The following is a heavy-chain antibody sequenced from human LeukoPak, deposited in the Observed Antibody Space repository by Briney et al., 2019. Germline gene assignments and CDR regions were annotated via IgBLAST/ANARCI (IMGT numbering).Heavy chain of an antibody. D-gene: IGHD3-22*01. CDR3: ARGPSFYDSRAYIY. Sequence: GGPLRLSCAASGFTFSIYWMHCLREAPGKGLVWVSRINSDGSTTSYADSVKGRFTISRDNDKNTLYLQVHSLRAEDTAVYFCARGPSFYDSRAYIYWGQGTLVTVSS. CDR2: INSDGSTT. J-gene: IGHJ4*02. V-gene: IGHV3-74*01. CDR1: GFTFSIYW.